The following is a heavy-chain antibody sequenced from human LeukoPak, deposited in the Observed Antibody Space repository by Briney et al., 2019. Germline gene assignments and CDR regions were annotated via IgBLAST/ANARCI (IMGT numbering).Heavy chain of an antibody. V-gene: IGHV3-23*01. CDR3: AFCAGGSCYSRSTSYYGMDV. J-gene: IGHJ6*02. CDR2: ISDTGGRA. Sequence: GGSLRLSCAAAGFTFSSYAMTWVRQAPGKGLEGVSSISDTGGRAYYADSVKGRFTISRDNSKSTLYLQMHSLRAEDTAIYYCAFCAGGSCYSRSTSYYGMDVWGQGTTVTVSS. D-gene: IGHD2-15*01. CDR1: GFTFSSYA.